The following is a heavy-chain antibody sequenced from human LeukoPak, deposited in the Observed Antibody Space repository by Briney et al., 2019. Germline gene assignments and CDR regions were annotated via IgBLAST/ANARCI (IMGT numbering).Heavy chain of an antibody. CDR3: ARGPLIGEHYHYYMDV. CDR2: MNPNSGNT. D-gene: IGHD7-27*01. V-gene: IGHV1-8*03. CDR1: GYSFTSFD. J-gene: IGHJ6*03. Sequence: APVKVSCKASGYSFTSFDINWVRQASGQGLEWMGWMNPNSGNTGYAEKFQGRVTITGNTSISTVYMELSSLTSDDTALYYCARGPLIGEHYHYYMDVWGKGTTITVSS.